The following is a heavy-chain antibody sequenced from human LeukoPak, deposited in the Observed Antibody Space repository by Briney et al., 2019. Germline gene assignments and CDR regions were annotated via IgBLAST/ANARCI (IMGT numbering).Heavy chain of an antibody. CDR2: MNPNSGNT. V-gene: IGHV1-8*03. Sequence: ASVKVSCKASGYTFTTYGVSWVRQAPGQGLEWMGWMNPNSGNTGYAQKFQGRVTITRNTSISTAYMELSSLRSEDTAVYYCAREGYDFWSGYYLAFDIWGQGTMVTVSS. D-gene: IGHD3-3*01. CDR3: AREGYDFWSGYYLAFDI. J-gene: IGHJ3*02. CDR1: GYTFTTYG.